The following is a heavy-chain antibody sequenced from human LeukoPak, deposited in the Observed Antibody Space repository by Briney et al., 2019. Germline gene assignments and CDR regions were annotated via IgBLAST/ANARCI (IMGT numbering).Heavy chain of an antibody. Sequence: GGSLRLSCAASGFTFSSYAMSWVRQAPGKGLEWVSAISGSGGSTYYADSVKGRFTISRDNSKNTLYLQMNSLRAEDTAVYYCAREKGWYYDSSGFMPPDYWGQGTLVTVSS. J-gene: IGHJ4*02. CDR3: AREKGWYYDSSGFMPPDY. D-gene: IGHD3-22*01. CDR2: ISGSGGST. V-gene: IGHV3-23*01. CDR1: GFTFSSYA.